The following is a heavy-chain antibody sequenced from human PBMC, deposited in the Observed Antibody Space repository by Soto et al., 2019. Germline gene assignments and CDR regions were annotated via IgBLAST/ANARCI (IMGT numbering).Heavy chain of an antibody. Sequence: SETLSLTCTISGGSISSYYWSWIRQPPRKGLGGIGCIYYSGSTNYNPSLKSRVTISVDTSKNQFSLKLSSVTAADTAVYYCARGGLPHYDILTGYSPGDAFDIWGQGTMVTVSS. D-gene: IGHD3-9*01. CDR3: ARGGLPHYDILTGYSPGDAFDI. CDR2: IYYSGST. J-gene: IGHJ3*02. V-gene: IGHV4-59*01. CDR1: GGSISSYY.